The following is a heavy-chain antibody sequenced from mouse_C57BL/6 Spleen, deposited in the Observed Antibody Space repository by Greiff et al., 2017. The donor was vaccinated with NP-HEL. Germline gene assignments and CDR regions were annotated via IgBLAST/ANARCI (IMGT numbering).Heavy chain of an antibody. V-gene: IGHV1-26*01. D-gene: IGHD2-4*01. CDR1: GYTFTDYY. J-gene: IGHJ3*01. CDR2: INPNNGGT. Sequence: EVQLQQSGPELVKPGASVKISCKASGYTFTDYYMNWVKQSHGKSLEWIGDINPNNGGTSYNQKFKGKATLTEDKSSSTAYMELRRLTSEDSAVYYCARSSLDYGGAWFAYWGQGTLVTVSA. CDR3: ARSSLDYGGAWFAY.